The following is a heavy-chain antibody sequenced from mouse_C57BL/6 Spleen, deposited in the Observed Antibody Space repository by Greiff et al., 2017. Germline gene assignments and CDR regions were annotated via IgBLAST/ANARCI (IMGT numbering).Heavy chain of an antibody. Sequence: VQLQQSGPELVKPGASVKISCKASGYAFSSSWLNWVKQRPGKGLEWIGRIYPGDGDTNYNGKVKGKATLTADKSSSTAYMQLSSLTSEDSAVYFCARETAQATGYWGQGTTLTVSS. CDR3: ARETAQATGY. CDR1: GYAFSSSW. D-gene: IGHD3-2*02. CDR2: IYPGDGDT. J-gene: IGHJ2*01. V-gene: IGHV1-82*01.